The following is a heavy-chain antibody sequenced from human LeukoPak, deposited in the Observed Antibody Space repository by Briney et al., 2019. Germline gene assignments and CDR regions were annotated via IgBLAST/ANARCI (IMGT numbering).Heavy chain of an antibody. CDR3: ARAAVVYCTGCKCYYDNCFDP. D-gene: IGHD2-8*02. CDR2: IYPGDSDT. V-gene: IGHV5-51*01. CDR1: GYSFSSNW. J-gene: IGHJ5*02. Sequence: GESVKISCKASGYSFSSNWIAWVRQLPGKGLEWMGTIYPGDSDTRYSPSLQGQVSISADTSIDTALLQWSSLKGSDTAIYYCARAAVVYCTGCKCYYDNCFDPRGQATLVTVSS.